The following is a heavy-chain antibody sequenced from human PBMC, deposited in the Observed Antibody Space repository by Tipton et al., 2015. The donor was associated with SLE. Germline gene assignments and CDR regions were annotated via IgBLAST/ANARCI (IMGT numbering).Heavy chain of an antibody. J-gene: IGHJ4*02. CDR2: ISGTSGTT. Sequence: GSLRLSCAASGFTFSDYAMSWVRQAPGKGLEWVSGISGTSGTTYYADSVKGRFTISRDNSKNTLYLQMSSLRVEDTAVYNCAKGWLYERPFGCWGPGSLVIV. D-gene: IGHD3-22*01. CDR3: AKGWLYERPFGC. V-gene: IGHV3-23*01. CDR1: GFTFSDYA.